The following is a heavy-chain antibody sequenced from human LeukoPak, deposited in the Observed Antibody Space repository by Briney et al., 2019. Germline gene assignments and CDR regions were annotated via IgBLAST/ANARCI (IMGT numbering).Heavy chain of an antibody. CDR3: ARSPGYYFDC. Sequence: GGSLRLSCAASGFTFSSYAMSWVRQAPGKGLEWVANIKQDGSEKHYVDSVKGRLTISRDNAKNSLYLQMNSLRAEDTAVYYCARSPGYYFDCWGQGTLVTVSS. CDR2: IKQDGSEK. V-gene: IGHV3-7*01. D-gene: IGHD3-10*01. CDR1: GFTFSSYA. J-gene: IGHJ4*02.